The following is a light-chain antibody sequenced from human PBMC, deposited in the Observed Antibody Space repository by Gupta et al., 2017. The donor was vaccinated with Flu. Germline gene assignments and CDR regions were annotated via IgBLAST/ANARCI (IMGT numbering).Light chain of an antibody. V-gene: IGKV2-28*01. J-gene: IGKJ3*01. CDR1: QSLLHSNGYNY. CDR2: WGS. Sequence: PVTPGEPASIFCRSSQSLLHSNGYNYLDWYRQKPGQSPQLLIYWGSKRAYGGPDRFSGSGSGTDFTLKSSRGEAEDVGVYYGRQDLHLITFGHGTKVDIK. CDR3: RQDLHLIT.